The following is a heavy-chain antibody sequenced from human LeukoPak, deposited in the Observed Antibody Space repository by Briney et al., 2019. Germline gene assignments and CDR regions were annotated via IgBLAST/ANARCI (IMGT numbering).Heavy chain of an antibody. J-gene: IGHJ4*02. D-gene: IGHD6-13*01. V-gene: IGHV3-48*01. CDR3: ARGGSSWSFDY. Sequence: GGSLRLSCAASGFTFSSYNMNWVRQAPGKGLEWVSYISSSSTIYYADSVKGRFTISRDNAKNSLYLQMNSLRAEDTAVYYCARGGSSWSFDYWGQGTLVTVSS. CDR2: ISSSSTI. CDR1: GFTFSSYN.